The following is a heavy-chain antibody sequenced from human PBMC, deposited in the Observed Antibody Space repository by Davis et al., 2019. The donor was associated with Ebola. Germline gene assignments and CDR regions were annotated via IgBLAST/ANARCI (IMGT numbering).Heavy chain of an antibody. Sequence: GESLKISCAASGFTFSSYGMHWVRQAPGKGLEWVAVISYDGSNKYYADSVKGRFTISRDNSKNTLYLQMNSLRAEDTAVYYCARGLVWGIEVDYFDSWGQGTLVTVSS. CDR2: ISYDGSNK. V-gene: IGHV3-30*03. D-gene: IGHD6-13*01. CDR1: GFTFSSYG. J-gene: IGHJ4*02. CDR3: ARGLVWGIEVDYFDS.